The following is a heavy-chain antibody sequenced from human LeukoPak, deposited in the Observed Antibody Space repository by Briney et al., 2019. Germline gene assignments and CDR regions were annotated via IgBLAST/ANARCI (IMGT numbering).Heavy chain of an antibody. D-gene: IGHD1-1*01. CDR1: GFTFSSYA. V-gene: IGHV3-30*04. CDR2: ISYDGSNK. Sequence: GGSLRLSCAASGFTFSSYAMHWVRQAPGKGLEWVAVISYDGSNKYCADSVKGRFTISRDNSKNTLYLQKNSLRAEDTAVYYCARIAQAGYGAFDIWGQGTMVTVSS. J-gene: IGHJ3*02. CDR3: ARIAQAGYGAFDI.